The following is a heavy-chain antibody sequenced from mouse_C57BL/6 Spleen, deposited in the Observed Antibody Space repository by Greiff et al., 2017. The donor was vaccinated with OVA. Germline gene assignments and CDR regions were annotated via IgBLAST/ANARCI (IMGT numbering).Heavy chain of an antibody. CDR2: IDPETGGT. D-gene: IGHD5-2*01. V-gene: IGHV1-15*01. CDR1: GYTFTDYE. CDR3: TREYLGYFDV. Sequence: QVQLKESGAELVRPGASVTLSCKASGYTFTDYEMHWVKQTPVHGLEWIGAIDPETGGTAYNQKFKGKAILTADKSSSTAYMELRSLTSEDSAVYYCTREYLGYFDVWGTGTTVTVSS. J-gene: IGHJ1*03.